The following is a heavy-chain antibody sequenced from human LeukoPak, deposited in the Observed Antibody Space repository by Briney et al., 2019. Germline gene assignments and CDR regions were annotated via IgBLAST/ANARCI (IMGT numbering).Heavy chain of an antibody. J-gene: IGHJ4*02. V-gene: IGHV3-7*05. CDR2: IKEDGSEK. D-gene: IGHD6-19*01. CDR3: ASQFWWAAVAGTALDS. CDR1: GFTFSRYW. Sequence: GGSLRLSCAASGFTFSRYWMRRVRQAPGKGLEWVANIKEDGSEKYYVDSVKGRFTISRDNAKNSLYLQMNSLRAEDTAVYYCASQFWWAAVAGTALDSWGQGTRVTVSS.